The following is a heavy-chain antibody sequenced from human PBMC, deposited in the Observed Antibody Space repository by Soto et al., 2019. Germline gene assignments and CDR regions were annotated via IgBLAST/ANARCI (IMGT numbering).Heavy chain of an antibody. CDR1: GYTLTELS. J-gene: IGHJ5*02. Sequence: ASVKVSCKVSGYTLTELSMHWVRQAPGKGLEWMGGFDPEDGETIYAQKFQGRVTMTEDTSTDTAYMELSSLRSEDTAVYYCATERVVYDILTGYSSRAWFDPWGQGTLVTVSS. CDR2: FDPEDGET. V-gene: IGHV1-24*01. CDR3: ATERVVYDILTGYSSRAWFDP. D-gene: IGHD3-9*01.